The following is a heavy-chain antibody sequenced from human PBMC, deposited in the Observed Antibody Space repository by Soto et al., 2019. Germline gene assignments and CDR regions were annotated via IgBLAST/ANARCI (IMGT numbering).Heavy chain of an antibody. D-gene: IGHD6-6*01. CDR1: GLAVSTDY. Sequence: VHLVESGGDLVKPGGSLRLSCAASGLAVSTDYMTCVRQATGKGLEWVSLIYGGGGTFSADSEKVRFSISRDKSSSTLYLLLNCRRAEDSAVYYCAVLAARPWCGPCGQGTLLNVSS. CDR2: IYGGGGT. J-gene: IGHJ5*02. V-gene: IGHV3-66*01. CDR3: AVLAARPWCGP.